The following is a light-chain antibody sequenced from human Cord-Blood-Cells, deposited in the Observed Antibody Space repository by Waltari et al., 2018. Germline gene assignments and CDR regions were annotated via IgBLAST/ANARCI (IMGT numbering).Light chain of an antibody. J-gene: IGKJ1*01. Sequence: AIRMTQSPSSFSASTGDRVTITCRASRGTSSYLAWYQQKPGKAPKLLIYAASTLQSGVPSRFSGSGSGTDFTLTISCPQSEDFATYYCQQYYSYPWTFGQGTKVEIK. V-gene: IGKV1-8*01. CDR1: RGTSSY. CDR3: QQYYSYPWT. CDR2: AAS.